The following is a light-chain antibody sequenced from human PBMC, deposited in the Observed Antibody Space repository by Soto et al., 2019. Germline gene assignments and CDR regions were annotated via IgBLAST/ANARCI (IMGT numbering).Light chain of an antibody. Sequence: MGLTHSPGPLSLYAGERATLSCRASQTISSNYLAWYQQKPVQAPRLLIFGASYRATGIPDRFSGSGSGTDFTLTISRLEPEDFAVYYCQQYGRSPPEFTFGPGTKVDIK. CDR2: GAS. V-gene: IGKV3-20*01. CDR1: QTISSNY. CDR3: QQYGRSPPEFT. J-gene: IGKJ3*01.